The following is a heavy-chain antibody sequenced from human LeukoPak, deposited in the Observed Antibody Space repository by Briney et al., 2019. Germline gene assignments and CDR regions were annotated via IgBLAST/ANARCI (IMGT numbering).Heavy chain of an antibody. CDR3: ARKAVAGTPPPFPY. J-gene: IGHJ4*02. CDR2: ISSDGSHK. Sequence: GGSLRLSCAASGFTFRVYAMHWVRQAPGKGMEWVAVISSDGSHKFYADSVKGRFTISRDNSRNTLYLQMDSLRPEDTALYYCARKAVAGTPPPFPYRGQGTLVTVSS. D-gene: IGHD6-19*01. CDR1: GFTFRVYA. V-gene: IGHV3-30*04.